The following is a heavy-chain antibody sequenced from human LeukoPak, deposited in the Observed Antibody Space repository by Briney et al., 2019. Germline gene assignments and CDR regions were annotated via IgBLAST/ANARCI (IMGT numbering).Heavy chain of an antibody. Sequence: ASVKVSCKASGYTFTSYGISWVRQAPGQGLEWMGWISAYNGNTNYAQKLQGRVTMTTDTPTSTAYMELRSLRSDDTAVYYCARVKGVVVVPAAINSRWFDPWGQGTLVTVSS. V-gene: IGHV1-18*01. CDR2: ISAYNGNT. CDR3: ARVKGVVVVPAAINSRWFDP. CDR1: GYTFTSYG. D-gene: IGHD2-2*01. J-gene: IGHJ5*02.